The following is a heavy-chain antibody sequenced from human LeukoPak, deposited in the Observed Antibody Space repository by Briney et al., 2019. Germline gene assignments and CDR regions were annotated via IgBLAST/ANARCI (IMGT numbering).Heavy chain of an antibody. J-gene: IGHJ4*02. CDR1: GYSFTSYW. V-gene: IGHV5-51*01. CDR2: IYPGDSDT. CDR3: ARHGLTWRSSWTQIDY. Sequence: RESLKISCKGSGYSFTSYWIGWVRQMPGKGLEWMGIIYPGDSDTRYSPSFQGQVTISADKSISTAYLQWSSLKASDTAMYYCARHGLTWRSSWTQIDYWGQGTLVTVSS. D-gene: IGHD6-13*01.